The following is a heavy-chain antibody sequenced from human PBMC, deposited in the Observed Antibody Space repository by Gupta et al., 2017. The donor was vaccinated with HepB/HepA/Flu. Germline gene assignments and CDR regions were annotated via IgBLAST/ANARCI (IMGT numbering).Heavy chain of an antibody. Sequence: QVQLQQSGPGLVESSETLSLTCTVTGGSINSGDYYWSWIRQSPGQGLEWIGYIYYTGSTYFNPSLRSRVTITIDTSKNQFSLNLRSVNAADTAIYYCVRDVISAPNYYDTWGQGTLVTVSS. CDR3: VRDVISAPNYYDT. CDR1: GGSINSGDYY. CDR2: IYYTGST. D-gene: IGHD1-7*01. V-gene: IGHV4-30-4*01. J-gene: IGHJ5*02.